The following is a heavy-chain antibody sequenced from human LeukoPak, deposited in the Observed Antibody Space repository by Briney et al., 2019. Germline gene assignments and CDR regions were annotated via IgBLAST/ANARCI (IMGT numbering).Heavy chain of an antibody. D-gene: IGHD3-22*01. CDR2: ISGSGGST. CDR1: GFTFSSYA. V-gene: IGHV3-23*01. J-gene: IGHJ4*02. CDR3: AKGSDSRGYHPYYFDY. Sequence: GGSLRLSCAASGFTFSSYAMSWVRQAPGKGLEWVSAISGSGGSTYHADSVKGRFTISRDNSKNTLYLQMNRLRAEDTALYYCAKGSDSRGYHPYYFDYWGKGTLVTVSP.